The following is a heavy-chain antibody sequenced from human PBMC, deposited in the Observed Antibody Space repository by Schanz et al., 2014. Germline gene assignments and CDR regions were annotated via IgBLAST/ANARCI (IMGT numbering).Heavy chain of an antibody. CDR1: GYIFGNHG. V-gene: IGHV1-18*01. Sequence: QVQLVQSGAEVKKPGASVRVSCKASGYIFGNHGMTWVRQAPGQGPELMGWINAHTGNTQYAQKFQGRVNMTRDTVTTTVHLELTRLRTDDTAIYYCARVHIATYHYNSPGAFDIWGQGTRVTVSS. CDR3: ARVHIATYHYNSPGAFDI. D-gene: IGHD3-10*01. CDR2: INAHTGNT. J-gene: IGHJ3*02.